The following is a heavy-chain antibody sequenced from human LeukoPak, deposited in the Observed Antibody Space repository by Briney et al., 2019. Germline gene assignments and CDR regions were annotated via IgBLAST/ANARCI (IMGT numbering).Heavy chain of an antibody. CDR2: INHSGST. J-gene: IGHJ4*02. CDR1: GASISSGSYY. D-gene: IGHD7-27*01. V-gene: IGHV4-39*07. CDR3: ARGPPWGLSRYFDY. Sequence: SETLSLTRTVSGASISSGSYYWSWIRQPPGKGLEWIGEINHSGSTNYNPSLKSRVTISVDTSKNQFSLKLSSVTAADTAVYYCARGPPWGLSRYFDYWGQGTLVTVSS.